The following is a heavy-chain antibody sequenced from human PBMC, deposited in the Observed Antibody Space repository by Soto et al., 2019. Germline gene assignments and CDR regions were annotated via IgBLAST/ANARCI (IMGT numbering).Heavy chain of an antibody. CDR1: GGTFSSYT. CDR3: SLVVDCGAIVY. V-gene: IGHV1-69*02. Sequence: QVQLVQSGAEVKKPGSSVKVSCKASGGTFSSYTISWVRQAPGQGLEWMGRIIPILGIANYAQKFQGRVTISADKSTSTAYVALRSMRAVYTAVYYCSLVVDCGAIVYWGQGTLVTVSS. D-gene: IGHD4-17*01. J-gene: IGHJ4*02. CDR2: IIPILGIA.